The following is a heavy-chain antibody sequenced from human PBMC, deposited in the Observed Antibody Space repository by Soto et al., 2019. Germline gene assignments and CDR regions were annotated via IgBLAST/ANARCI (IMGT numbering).Heavy chain of an antibody. J-gene: IGHJ6*03. V-gene: IGHV3-21*01. CDR1: CFTFSSYS. CDR3: DRGHPEYYYYYYYMDV. Sequence: GSLRLSCAASCFTFSSYSMNWVRPAPGKGLEWVSSISSSSSYIYYADSVKVRFTISRDNAKNSLYLQMNSLRAEDTAVYYCDRGHPEYYYYYYYMDVWGKGPAVTVS. CDR2: ISSSSSYI.